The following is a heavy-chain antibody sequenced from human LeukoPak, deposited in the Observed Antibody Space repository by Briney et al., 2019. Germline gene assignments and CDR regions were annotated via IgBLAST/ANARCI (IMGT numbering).Heavy chain of an antibody. CDR3: AKDPRVATIEIFDY. V-gene: IGHV3-23*01. D-gene: IGHD5-12*01. CDR2: ISGSGGST. CDR1: GFTFSRYA. Sequence: GGSLRLSCAASGFTFSRYAMGCVRQAPGKGLEWGSDISGSGGSTYYADSAKGRFTISRDNSTNTLYLQMNSLRAEDTAVYYCAKDPRVATIEIFDYWGQGTLVTVSS. J-gene: IGHJ4*02.